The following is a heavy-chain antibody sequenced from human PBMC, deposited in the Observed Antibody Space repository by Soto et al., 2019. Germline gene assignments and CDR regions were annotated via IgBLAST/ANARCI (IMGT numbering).Heavy chain of an antibody. J-gene: IGHJ3*02. CDR1: GASISSGYDY. CDR3: ARESLRYDILTGYHGSPPDAFDI. CDR2: IYYSGST. V-gene: IGHV4-31*02. Sequence: SETLSLTCAVSGASISSGYDYWSWIRQHPGKGLEWIGYIYYSGSTYYNPSLKSRVTISVDTSKNQFSLKLSSVTAADTAVYYCARESLRYDILTGYHGSPPDAFDIWGQGTMVTVSS. D-gene: IGHD3-9*01.